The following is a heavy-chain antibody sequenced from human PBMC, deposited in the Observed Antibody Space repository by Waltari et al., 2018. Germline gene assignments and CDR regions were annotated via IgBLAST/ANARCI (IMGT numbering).Heavy chain of an antibody. CDR3: IRPTFYYYYMDV. V-gene: IGHV3-74*01. Sequence: EVELVESGGGLVQPGGSLRLSCAASGFTFSSYWMHWVRQAPGKGLVWVSRINSDGTSTSYADSVKGRFTISRDNVKNTLYLQMNSLRAEDTAVYYCIRPTFYYYYMDVWGKGTTVTVSS. CDR2: INSDGTST. D-gene: IGHD4-4*01. CDR1: GFTFSSYW. J-gene: IGHJ6*03.